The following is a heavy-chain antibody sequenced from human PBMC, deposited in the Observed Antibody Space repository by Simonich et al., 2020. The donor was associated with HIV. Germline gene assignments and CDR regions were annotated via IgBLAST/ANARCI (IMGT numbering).Heavy chain of an antibody. Sequence: QVQLQQWGAGLLKPWETLSLTCAVYGGSFSGYYWTWIRQPPGKGLEWIGEITYSGRTNYHPSLKIRVTISVDTSKKQFSLKLTSVTAADTAIYFCAREVGYYPPQLEENNAFDVWGQGTMVTVSS. CDR1: GGSFSGYY. J-gene: IGHJ3*01. CDR3: AREVGYYPPQLEENNAFDV. D-gene: IGHD2-8*01. CDR2: ITYSGRT. V-gene: IGHV4-34*01.